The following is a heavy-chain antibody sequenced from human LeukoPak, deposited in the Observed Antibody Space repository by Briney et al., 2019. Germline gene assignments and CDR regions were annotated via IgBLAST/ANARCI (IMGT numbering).Heavy chain of an antibody. CDR3: ARDLWGSGPNPWSDP. D-gene: IGHD3-10*01. V-gene: IGHV1-18*01. J-gene: IGHJ5*02. CDR1: GYTFTSYG. Sequence: ASVKVSCKASGYTFTSYGISWVRQAPGQGLECMGWISAYNGNTNYAQKLQGRATTTTATSTSTAYMELSSLSSDDTAVYYCARDLWGSGPNPWSDPWGQGTLVTVSS. CDR2: ISAYNGNT.